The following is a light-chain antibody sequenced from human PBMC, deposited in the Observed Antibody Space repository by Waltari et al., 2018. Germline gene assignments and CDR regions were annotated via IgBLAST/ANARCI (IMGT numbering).Light chain of an antibody. CDR2: KAS. Sequence: DIQMTQSSSTLSASVGDRVTITCRASQSISSWLAWYQQKPGKAPKLQIYKASSLESGVPSRFSGSGSGTEFTLTISSLQPDDFATYYCQQYNSYSPWTFGQGTKVEIK. CDR3: QQYNSYSPWT. V-gene: IGKV1-5*03. CDR1: QSISSW. J-gene: IGKJ1*01.